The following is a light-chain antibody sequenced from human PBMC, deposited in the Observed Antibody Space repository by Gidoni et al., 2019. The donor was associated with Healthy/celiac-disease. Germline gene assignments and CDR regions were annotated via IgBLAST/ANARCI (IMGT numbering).Light chain of an antibody. CDR3: QSADSSGTYPVV. CDR2: KDS. CDR1: ALPKQY. Sequence: SYELTQPPSVSVSPGQTARINCSGDALPKQYAYWYQQKPGQAPVLVLYKDSERPSGIPERFSGSSSGTTVTLTISGVQAEDEADYYCQSADSSGTYPVVFGGGTKLTVL. V-gene: IGLV3-25*03. J-gene: IGLJ2*01.